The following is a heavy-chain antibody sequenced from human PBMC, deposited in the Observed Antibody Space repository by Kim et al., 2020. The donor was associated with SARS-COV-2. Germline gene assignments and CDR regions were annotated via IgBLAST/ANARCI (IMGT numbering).Heavy chain of an antibody. CDR3: ARDYSGYDSDFDY. D-gene: IGHD5-12*01. CDR2: ISSSSSYI. J-gene: IGHJ4*02. V-gene: IGHV3-21*01. CDR1: GFTFSSYS. Sequence: GGSLRLSCAASGFTFSSYSMNWVRQAPGKGLEWVSSISSSSSYIYYADSVKGRFTISRDNAKNSLYLQMNSLRAEDTAVYYCARDYSGYDSDFDYWGQGTLVTVSS.